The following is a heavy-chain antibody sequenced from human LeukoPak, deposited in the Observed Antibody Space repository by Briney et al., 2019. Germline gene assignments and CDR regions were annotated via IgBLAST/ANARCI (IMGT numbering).Heavy chain of an antibody. J-gene: IGHJ4*02. CDR1: GFTFSIYA. V-gene: IGHV3-30-3*01. Sequence: GGSLRLSCAASGFTFSIYAMHWVRQAPGKGLEWVAVISYDGSNKYYADSVKGRFTISRDNSKNTLYLQMNSLRAEDTAVYYCARESSGSYYLDYWGQGTLVTVSS. CDR3: ARESSGSYYLDY. D-gene: IGHD3-10*01. CDR2: ISYDGSNK.